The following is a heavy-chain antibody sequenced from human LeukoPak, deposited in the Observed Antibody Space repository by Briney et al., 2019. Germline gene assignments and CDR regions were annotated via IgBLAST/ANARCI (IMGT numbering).Heavy chain of an antibody. Sequence: AASVKVSCKVSGYTLTELSMHWVRQAPGKGLEWMGGFDPEDGETIHAQKFQGRVTMTEDTSTDTAYMELSSLRSEDTAVYYCATGPYGSVDYWGQGTLVTVSS. D-gene: IGHD3-10*01. V-gene: IGHV1-24*01. CDR2: FDPEDGET. CDR1: GYTLTELS. J-gene: IGHJ4*02. CDR3: ATGPYGSVDY.